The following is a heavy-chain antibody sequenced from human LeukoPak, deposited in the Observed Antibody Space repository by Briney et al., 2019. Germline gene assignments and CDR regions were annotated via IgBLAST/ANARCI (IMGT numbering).Heavy chain of an antibody. D-gene: IGHD2-15*01. CDR2: MNPNSGNT. CDR1: GYTFTSYD. V-gene: IGHV1-8*01. J-gene: IGHJ6*02. Sequence: ASVKVSCKASGYTFTSYDINWVRQATGQGLEWMGWMNPNSGNTGYAQKFQGRVTMTRNTSISTAYMELSSLRSEDTAVYYCARGLIYCSGGSCYFFGYYYGMTSGAKGPRSPSP. CDR3: ARGLIYCSGGSCYFFGYYYGMTS.